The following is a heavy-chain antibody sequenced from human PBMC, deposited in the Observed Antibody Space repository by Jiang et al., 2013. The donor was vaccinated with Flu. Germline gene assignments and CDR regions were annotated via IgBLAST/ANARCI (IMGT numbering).Heavy chain of an antibody. V-gene: IGHV1-2*02. CDR1: GYTFTGYY. D-gene: IGHD4-17*01. CDR3: ARNPNYGDYPEDY. Sequence: SVKVSCKASGYTFTGYYMHWVRQAPGQGLEWMGWINPNSGGTNYAQKFQGRVTMTRDTSISTAYMELSRLRSDDTAVYYCARNPNYGDYPEDYWGQGTLVTVSS. J-gene: IGHJ4*02. CDR2: INPNSGGT.